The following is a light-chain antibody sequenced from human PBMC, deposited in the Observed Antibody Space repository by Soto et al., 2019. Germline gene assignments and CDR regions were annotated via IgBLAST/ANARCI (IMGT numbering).Light chain of an antibody. CDR3: QQYGSSPTT. CDR2: GAS. J-gene: IGKJ1*01. CDR1: QSVRSS. Sequence: EIVLTQSPGTLSLSPGERATLFCRASQSVRSSLAWYQQKPGQAPRLLIYGASTRATGIPARFSGSGSGTDFTLTISRLEPEDSAVYHCQQYGSSPTTFGQGTKVDIK. V-gene: IGKV3-20*01.